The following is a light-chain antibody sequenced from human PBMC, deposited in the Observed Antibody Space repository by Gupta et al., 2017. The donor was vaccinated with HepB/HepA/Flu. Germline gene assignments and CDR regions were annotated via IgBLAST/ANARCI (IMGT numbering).Light chain of an antibody. CDR1: ALVKQY. Sequence: SYELTQPPSVSVSPGQTARITCSGDALVKQYTWYQQKPGQAPVLVIFKDSERPSGIPERFSGTSSMTIATLTTSGVQAEDEADYYCQSEDSGAILVVFGGGTKLT. V-gene: IGLV3-25*03. CDR3: QSEDSGAILVV. CDR2: KDS. J-gene: IGLJ2*01.